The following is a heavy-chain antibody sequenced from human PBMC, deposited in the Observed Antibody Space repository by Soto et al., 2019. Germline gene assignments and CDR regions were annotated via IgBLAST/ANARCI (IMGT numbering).Heavy chain of an antibody. D-gene: IGHD2-2*01. CDR3: ARGEDIVVVPAAPSPFFDY. CDR2: IYYSGST. V-gene: IGHV4-59*01. J-gene: IGHJ4*02. Sequence: SETLSLTCTVSGGSISSYYWSWIRQPPGKGLEWIGYIYYSGSTNYNPSLKSRVTISVDTSKNQFSLKLSSVTAADTAVYYCARGEDIVVVPAAPSPFFDYWGQGTLVTVSS. CDR1: GGSISSYY.